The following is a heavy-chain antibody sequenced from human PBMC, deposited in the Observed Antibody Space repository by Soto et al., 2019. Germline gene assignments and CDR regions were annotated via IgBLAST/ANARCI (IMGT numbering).Heavy chain of an antibody. D-gene: IGHD3-16*01. CDR1: GFTFDSFA. Sequence: EVQLLESGGGLEQPGGSLRLSCAASGFTFDSFAMTWFRQAPGKGLEWVSAISASGGSTYYADSVKGRFTIYRDSSKNTVYLQMNSLRAEYTAVYYCARGAVTSDSWGQGTLVTVSS. CDR3: ARGAVTSDS. V-gene: IGHV3-23*01. J-gene: IGHJ4*02. CDR2: ISASGGST.